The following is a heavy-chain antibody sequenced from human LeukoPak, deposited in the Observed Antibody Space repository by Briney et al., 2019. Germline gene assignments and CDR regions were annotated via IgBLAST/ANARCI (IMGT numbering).Heavy chain of an antibody. Sequence: GESLKISCQASGYGFTNYWIAWVRQQPEKGPELMGIIYPGDSDTQYSPSFQGQVTISADTPITTAYLQWGSLQASDTAMYYCARRHYYGSGSYSAFDSWGQGTLVTVSS. CDR3: ARRHYYGSGSYSAFDS. CDR2: IYPGDSDT. V-gene: IGHV5-51*01. CDR1: GYGFTNYW. J-gene: IGHJ4*02. D-gene: IGHD3-10*01.